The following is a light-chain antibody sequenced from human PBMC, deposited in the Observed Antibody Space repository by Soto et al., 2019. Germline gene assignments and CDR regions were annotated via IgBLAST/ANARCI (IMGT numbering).Light chain of an antibody. CDR3: QQDNSYPWT. J-gene: IGKJ1*01. Sequence: DIQMTQSPSTLSASVGDRFTITCRASQSISSWLAWYQQKPGKAPKLLIYDASSLESGVPSRFIGSGSWTEFTLTISSLQPDDFATYYCQQDNSYPWTFGQGTKLEIK. CDR1: QSISSW. CDR2: DAS. V-gene: IGKV1-5*01.